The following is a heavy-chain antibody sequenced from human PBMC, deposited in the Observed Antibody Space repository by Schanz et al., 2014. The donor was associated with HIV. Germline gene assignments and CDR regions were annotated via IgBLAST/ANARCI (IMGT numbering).Heavy chain of an antibody. CDR3: AREKDLGYSSTLGF. CDR2: ISGSGGHT. CDR1: GFDFSNYA. V-gene: IGHV3-23*01. J-gene: IGHJ4*02. D-gene: IGHD6-13*01. Sequence: EVQLSESGGGSILSGGPLRLSCAASGFDFSNYAMTWVRQAPGKGLEWVSLISGSGGHTYYADSVKGRFTISRDNSKSTLYLQMNSLRGEDTAVYYCAREKDLGYSSTLGFWGQETLVTVSS.